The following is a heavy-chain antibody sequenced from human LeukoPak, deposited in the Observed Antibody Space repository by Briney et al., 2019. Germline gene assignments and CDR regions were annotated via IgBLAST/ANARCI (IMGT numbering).Heavy chain of an antibody. CDR1: GFTFSSYW. J-gene: IGHJ6*02. CDR3: ARGMDV. CDR2: IKEDGSEK. Sequence: GGSLRLSCAASGFTFSSYWMNWVHQAPGKGLEWVANIKEDGSEKYYVDSVKGRFTISRDNAKNSVYLQMNSLRVEDTAVYYCARGMDVRGQGTTVTVSS. V-gene: IGHV3-7*03.